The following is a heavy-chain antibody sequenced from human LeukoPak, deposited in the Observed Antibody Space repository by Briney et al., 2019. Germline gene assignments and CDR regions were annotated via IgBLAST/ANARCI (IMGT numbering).Heavy chain of an antibody. CDR2: INTNTGNP. CDR1: GYTFTTYA. D-gene: IGHD3-16*01. Sequence: ASVNVSCKASGYTFTTYAMNWVRQAPGQGLEWMGWINTNTGNPTYAQGFTGRFVFSVDTSVSAAYLQISSLKTEDTAVYYCASMGSHGFDIWGQGTMVTVSS. CDR3: ASMGSHGFDI. V-gene: IGHV7-4-1*02. J-gene: IGHJ3*02.